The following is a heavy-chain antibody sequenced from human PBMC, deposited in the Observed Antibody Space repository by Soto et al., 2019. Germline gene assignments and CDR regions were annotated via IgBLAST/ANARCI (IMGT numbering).Heavy chain of an antibody. Sequence: SETLSLTCTVSGGSISSYYWSWIRQPPGKGLEWIGYIYYSGSTNYNPSLKSRVTISVDTSKNQFSLKLSSVTAADTAVYYCARQRLWFGELLHNWFDPWGQGTLVTVS. J-gene: IGHJ5*02. CDR2: IYYSGST. D-gene: IGHD3-10*01. CDR3: ARQRLWFGELLHNWFDP. CDR1: GGSISSYY. V-gene: IGHV4-59*08.